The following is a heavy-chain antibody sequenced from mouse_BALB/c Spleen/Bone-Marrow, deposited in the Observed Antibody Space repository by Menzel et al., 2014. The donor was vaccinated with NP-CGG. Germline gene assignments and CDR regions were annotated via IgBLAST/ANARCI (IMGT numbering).Heavy chain of an antibody. V-gene: IGHV10S3*01. Sequence: EVKVVDSGGGLVQPKGSLKLSCAASGFTFNTNAMNWVRQAPEKGLEWVARIRSKSNNYATYYADSVKDRFTISRDDSQSMLYLQMNNLKTEDTAMYYCHYYGYDYAMDYWGQGTSVTVSS. CDR3: HYYGYDYAMDY. CDR2: IRSKSNNYAT. CDR1: GFTFNTNA. J-gene: IGHJ4*01. D-gene: IGHD1-2*01.